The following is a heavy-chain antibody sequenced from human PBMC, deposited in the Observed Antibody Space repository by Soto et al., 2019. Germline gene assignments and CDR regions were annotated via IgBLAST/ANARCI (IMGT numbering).Heavy chain of an antibody. CDR2: ISSSSSYI. D-gene: IGHD1-7*01. CDR3: ARGFRGGTRTDY. J-gene: IGHJ4*02. V-gene: IGHV3-21*01. Sequence: GESLKISCAASGFTFSSYSMNWVRQAPGKGLEWVSSISSSSSYIYYADSVKGRFTISRDNAKNSLYLQMNSLRAEDTAVYYCARGFRGGTRTDYWGQGTLVTVSS. CDR1: GFTFSSYS.